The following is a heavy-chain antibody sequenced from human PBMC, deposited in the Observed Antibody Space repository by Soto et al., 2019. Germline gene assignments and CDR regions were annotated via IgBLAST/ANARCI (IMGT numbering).Heavy chain of an antibody. V-gene: IGHV3-23*01. CDR3: AQERGQGVHDAFDI. D-gene: IGHD3-16*01. CDR2: SSGSGGST. Sequence: GESLRLACAASEFTFSSYAMSWVRQAPGKGPEWVSASSGSGGSTDYADSVKGRLTISRHNSKNTLYLQMNSLRAEDTAVYYCAQERGQGVHDAFDIWGSGTMVTVSS. J-gene: IGHJ3*02. CDR1: EFTFSSYA.